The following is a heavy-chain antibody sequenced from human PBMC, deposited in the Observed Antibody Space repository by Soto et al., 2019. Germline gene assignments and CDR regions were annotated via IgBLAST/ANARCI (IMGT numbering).Heavy chain of an antibody. CDR1: GFTFSSYA. CDR2: ISGSGGST. Sequence: GGSLRLSCAASGFTFSSYAMSWVRQAPGKGLEWVSAISGSGGSTYYADSVKGRFTISRDNSKNTLYLQMNSLRAGDTAVYYCAKDQVYYDFWSGYPEDLSMDVWGQGTTVTVSS. V-gene: IGHV3-23*01. CDR3: AKDQVYYDFWSGYPEDLSMDV. D-gene: IGHD3-3*01. J-gene: IGHJ6*02.